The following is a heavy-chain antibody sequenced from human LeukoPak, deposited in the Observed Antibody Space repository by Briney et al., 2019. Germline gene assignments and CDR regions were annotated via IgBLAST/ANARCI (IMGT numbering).Heavy chain of an antibody. V-gene: IGHV4-4*07. J-gene: IGHJ5*02. CDR3: ARLPKKYSSSWARGVDP. CDR1: GGSISSYY. CDR2: IYTSGST. D-gene: IGHD6-13*01. Sequence: SETLSLTCTVSGGSISSYYWSWIRQPAGKGLEWIGRIYTSGSTNYNPSLKSRVTMSVDTSKNQFSLKLSSVTAADTAVYYCARLPKKYSSSWARGVDPWGQGTLVTVSS.